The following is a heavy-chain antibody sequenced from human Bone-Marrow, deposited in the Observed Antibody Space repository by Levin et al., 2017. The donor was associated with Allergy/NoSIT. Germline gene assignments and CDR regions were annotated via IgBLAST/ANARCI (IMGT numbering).Heavy chain of an antibody. CDR1: GFTFTNFA. J-gene: IGHJ4*02. V-gene: IGHV3-23*01. D-gene: IGHD3-22*01. Sequence: GGSLRLSCAASGFTFTNFAMGWVRQAPGKGLEWVSTISGFAVRSYYADSVKGRFTISRDNSKNTVYLQMDSLSAEDTALYYCVKEFFHTSRYDQPFDYWGQGPLVAVSS. CDR3: VKEFFHTSRYDQPFDY. CDR2: ISGFAVRS.